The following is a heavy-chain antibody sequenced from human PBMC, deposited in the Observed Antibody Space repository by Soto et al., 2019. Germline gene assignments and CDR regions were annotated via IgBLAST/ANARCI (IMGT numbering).Heavy chain of an antibody. CDR3: ARRGTYQWGHFDY. CDR1: GFIFRNQA. J-gene: IGHJ4*02. V-gene: IGHV3-23*01. Sequence: EVQLLESGGGLVQPGGSMRLSCAASGFIFRNQAMCWVRQGCGKGLEFVSCISGSGDEIFFLDSVKGRFAISRDNSENTLFLQMSSLRAEDTAVYYCARRGTYQWGHFDYWGQGVQVTVSS. CDR2: ISGSGDEI. D-gene: IGHD2-8*01.